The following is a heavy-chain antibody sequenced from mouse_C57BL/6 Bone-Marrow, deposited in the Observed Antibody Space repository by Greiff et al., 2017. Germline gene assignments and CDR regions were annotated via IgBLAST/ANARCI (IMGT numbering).Heavy chain of an antibody. CDR3: ARGSIYDGYGYFDY. Sequence: EVQLQQSGPELVKPGASVKIPCKASGYTFTDYNMDWVKQSHGKSLEWIGDINPNNGGTIYNQKFKGKATLTVDKSSSTAYMELRSLTSEDTAVYYCARGSIYDGYGYFDYWGQGTTLTVSS. D-gene: IGHD2-3*01. CDR1: GYTFTDYN. V-gene: IGHV1-18*01. J-gene: IGHJ2*01. CDR2: INPNNGGT.